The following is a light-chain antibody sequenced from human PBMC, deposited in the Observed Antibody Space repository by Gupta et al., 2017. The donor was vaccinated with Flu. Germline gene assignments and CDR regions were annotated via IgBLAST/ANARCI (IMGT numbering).Light chain of an antibody. CDR1: SSNIGSIT. J-gene: IGLJ1*01. CDR2: SND. V-gene: IGLV1-44*01. Sequence: QPVLTQPPSASGAPWQRGTITCSGSSSNIGSITVNWYQQLPGTAPKLLIYSNDQRPSGVPDRFSGSKSGTSASLAISGLQSEDEADYYCAAWDDSLNGYVFGTGTKVTVL. CDR3: AAWDDSLNGYV.